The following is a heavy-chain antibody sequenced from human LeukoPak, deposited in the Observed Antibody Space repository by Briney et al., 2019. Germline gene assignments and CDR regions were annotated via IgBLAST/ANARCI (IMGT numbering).Heavy chain of an antibody. CDR3: ARGRHSSGWVNYYYYYMDV. J-gene: IGHJ6*03. Sequence: ASVKVSCKASGGTFSSYAISWVRQAPGQGLEWMGSIIPIFGTANYAQKFQGRVTITTDESTSTAYMELSSLRSEDTAVYYCARGRHSSGWVNYYYYYMDVWGKGTTVTVSS. CDR1: GGTFSSYA. CDR2: IIPIFGTA. V-gene: IGHV1-69*05. D-gene: IGHD6-19*01.